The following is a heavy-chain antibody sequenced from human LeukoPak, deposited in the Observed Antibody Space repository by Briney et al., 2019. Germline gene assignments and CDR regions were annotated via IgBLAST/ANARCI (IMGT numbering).Heavy chain of an antibody. CDR1: GFTFSSYG. Sequence: GGSLRLSCAASGFTFSSYGMHWVRQAPGKGLEWVAVISYDGSNKYYADSVKGRFTISRDNSKNTLYLQMNSLRAEDTAVYYCAKGGGSFDYWGQGTLVTVSS. J-gene: IGHJ4*02. V-gene: IGHV3-30*18. D-gene: IGHD4-23*01. CDR3: AKGGGSFDY. CDR2: ISYDGSNK.